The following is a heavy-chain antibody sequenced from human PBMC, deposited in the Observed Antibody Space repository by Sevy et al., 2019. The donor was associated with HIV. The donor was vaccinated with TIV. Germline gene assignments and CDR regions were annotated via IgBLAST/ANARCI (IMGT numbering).Heavy chain of an antibody. CDR1: GYTFTSYG. CDR3: ARDSIVVVITLFDY. J-gene: IGHJ4*02. Sequence: ASVKVSCKASGYTFTSYGISWVRQAPGQGLEWMGWISAYNGNTNYAQKLQGRVTMTTDTSTGTAYMELRSLRSDDTAVYYCARDSIVVVITLFDYWGQGTLVTVSS. CDR2: ISAYNGNT. D-gene: IGHD3-22*01. V-gene: IGHV1-18*04.